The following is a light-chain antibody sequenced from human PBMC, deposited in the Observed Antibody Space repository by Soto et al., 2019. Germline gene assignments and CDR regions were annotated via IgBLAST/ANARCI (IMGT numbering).Light chain of an antibody. CDR1: QSVGNN. V-gene: IGKV3-15*01. Sequence: EIVVTQSPATLSVTSGESATLSCRASQSVGNNFAWYQQKPGQAPRLLIFATSTRATGVPARFSGSGSGTEFTLTISSLQYEDFAVYYCQQYGDWPLTFGGGAKVEIE. CDR3: QQYGDWPLT. J-gene: IGKJ4*01. CDR2: ATS.